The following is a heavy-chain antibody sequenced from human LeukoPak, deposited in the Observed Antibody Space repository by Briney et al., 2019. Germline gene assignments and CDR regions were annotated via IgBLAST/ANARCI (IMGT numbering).Heavy chain of an antibody. D-gene: IGHD2-2*01. V-gene: IGHV3-23*01. CDR1: GFTSSSYA. CDR2: ISGSGGST. Sequence: GGSLRLSCVASGFTSSSYAMSWVRQAPGKGLEWVSGISGSGGSTYYADSVKGRFTISRDNSKNTLYLQMNSLRAEDTAVYYCAKGVVPAAPYYFDYWGQGTLVTVSS. J-gene: IGHJ4*02. CDR3: AKGVVPAAPYYFDY.